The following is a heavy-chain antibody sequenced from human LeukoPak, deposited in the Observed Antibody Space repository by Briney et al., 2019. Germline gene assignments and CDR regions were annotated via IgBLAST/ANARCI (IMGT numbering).Heavy chain of an antibody. V-gene: IGHV3-15*01. CDR2: IKSKTHGGTA. J-gene: IGHJ4*02. D-gene: IGHD6-13*01. Sequence: GGSLRLSRAASGFTFGNVYMSWVRQAPGKGLEWVGHIKSKTHGGTADYAAPVKGRFTISGDDSKNTLYLQMDSLQTEDTAVYYCTTEWAAGIYYFDYWGQGTLVTVSS. CDR1: GFTFGNVY. CDR3: TTEWAAGIYYFDY.